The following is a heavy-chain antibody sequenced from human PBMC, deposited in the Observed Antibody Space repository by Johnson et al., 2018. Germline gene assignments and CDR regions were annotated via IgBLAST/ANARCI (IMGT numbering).Heavy chain of an antibody. D-gene: IGHD3-10*01. CDR1: DGSFSGYF. J-gene: IGHJ4*02. Sequence: QVQLQQWGAGLLKPSETLSLTCAVSDGSFSGYFWSWIRQPPGKGLEWIGEIDRSGSTNYNPSLKSRVTISVDRSNNQLSLKMSSLTAADTAVYYCARGLRFRGAYRGWGPGTLVTVSS. V-gene: IGHV4-34*01. CDR2: IDRSGST. CDR3: ARGLRFRGAYRG.